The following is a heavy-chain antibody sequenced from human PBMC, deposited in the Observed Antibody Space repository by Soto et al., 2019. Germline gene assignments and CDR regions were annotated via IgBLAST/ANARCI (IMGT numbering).Heavy chain of an antibody. CDR3: ARSPESYYDILTGYPPEYYFDY. CDR2: IIPILGIA. J-gene: IGHJ4*02. CDR1: GFTFSSSG. D-gene: IGHD3-9*01. V-gene: IGHV1-69*04. Sequence: SVKVSCKASGFTFSSSGIHWVRQAPGQGLEWMGRIIPILGIANYAQKFQGRVTITADKSTSTAYMELSSLRSEDTAVYYCARSPESYYDILTGYPPEYYFDYWGQGTLVTVSS.